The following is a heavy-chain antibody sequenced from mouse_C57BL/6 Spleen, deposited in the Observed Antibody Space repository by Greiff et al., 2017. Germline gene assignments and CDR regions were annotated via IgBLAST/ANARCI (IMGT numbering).Heavy chain of an antibody. CDR2: INPNNGGT. J-gene: IGHJ3*01. V-gene: IGHV1-18*01. CDR3: ARGYYGYDVFAY. Sequence: EVKLMESGPELVKPGASVKIPCKASGYTFTDYNMDWVKQSHGKSLEWIGDINPNNGGTIYNQKFKGKATLTVDKSSSTAYMELRSLTSEDTAVYYCARGYYGYDVFAYWGQGTLVTVSA. CDR1: GYTFTDYN. D-gene: IGHD2-2*01.